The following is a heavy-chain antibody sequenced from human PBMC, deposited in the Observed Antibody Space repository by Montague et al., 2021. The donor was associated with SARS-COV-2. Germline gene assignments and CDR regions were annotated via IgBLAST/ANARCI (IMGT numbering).Heavy chain of an antibody. V-gene: IGHV4-59*13. CDR1: GGSISSYY. CDR3: ARGDVEMATIKSGGPFYHFDY. Sequence: SETLSLTCTVSGGSISSYYWSWTRQPPGKGLEWFGYIYNSGSTNYNPSLKSQVTISVDTSKNQFSLKLSSVTAADPAVYYCARGDVEMATIKSGGPFYHFDYWGQGTLVTVSS. J-gene: IGHJ4*02. CDR2: IYNSGST. D-gene: IGHD5-24*01.